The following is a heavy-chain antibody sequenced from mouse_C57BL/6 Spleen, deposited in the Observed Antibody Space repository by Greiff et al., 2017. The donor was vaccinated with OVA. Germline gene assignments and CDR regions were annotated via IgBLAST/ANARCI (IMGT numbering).Heavy chain of an antibody. Sequence: QVQLQQSGAELVKPGASVKLSCKASGYTLTSYWMHWVKQRPGQGLEWIGMIHPNSGSTNYNEKFKSKATLTVDKSSSTAYMQLSSLTSEDSAVYYCARSPTTVVARDFDYWGQGTTLTVSS. CDR3: ARSPTTVVARDFDY. J-gene: IGHJ2*01. V-gene: IGHV1-64*01. CDR1: GYTLTSYW. CDR2: IHPNSGST. D-gene: IGHD1-1*01.